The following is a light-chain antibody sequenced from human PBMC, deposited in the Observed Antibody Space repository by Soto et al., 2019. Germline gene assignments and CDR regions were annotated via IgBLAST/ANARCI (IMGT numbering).Light chain of an antibody. CDR2: LAS. CDR1: QTISSW. V-gene: IGKV1-9*01. CDR3: QYLNSFPLT. Sequence: DIQMTQSPSSLSASVGDRVTITCRASQTISSWLAWYQQKPGTAPKLLIYLASTLQGGVPSRFSGSGSGTDFSLTISSLQPEDVATYYCQYLNSFPLTFGGGTK. J-gene: IGKJ4*01.